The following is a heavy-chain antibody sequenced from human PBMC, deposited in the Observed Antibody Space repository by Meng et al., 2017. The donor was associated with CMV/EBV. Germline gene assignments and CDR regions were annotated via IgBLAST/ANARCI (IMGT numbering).Heavy chain of an antibody. D-gene: IGHD3-3*01. CDR2: ISGSGGST. Sequence: GESLKISCAASGFTFSSYAMSWVRQAPGKGLEWVSAISGSGGSTYYADSVKVRFTISRDNSKNTLYLQMNSLRAEDTAVYYCATETIFGVASYGMDVWGQGTTVTVSS. J-gene: IGHJ6*02. CDR3: ATETIFGVASYGMDV. CDR1: GFTFSSYA. V-gene: IGHV3-23*01.